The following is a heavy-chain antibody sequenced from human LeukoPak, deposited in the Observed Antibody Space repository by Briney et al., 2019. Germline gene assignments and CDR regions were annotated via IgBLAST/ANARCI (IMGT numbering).Heavy chain of an antibody. CDR3: RTPWSEAGTLLPRSTFDY. V-gene: IGHV3-23*01. CDR2: ISGSGNST. D-gene: IGHD6-13*01. J-gene: IGHJ4*02. CDR1: GFTFNNYA. Sequence: GGSLRLSCAASGFTFNNYAMIWVRQAPGKGLEWVSVISGSGNSTYYADSVKGRFTISRDNSKNTLYLQMNSLRAEDTAVYYCRTPWSEAGTLLPRSTFDYWGQGTLVTVSS.